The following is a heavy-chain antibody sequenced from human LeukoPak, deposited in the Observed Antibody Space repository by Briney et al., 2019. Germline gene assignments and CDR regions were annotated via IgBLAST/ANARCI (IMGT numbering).Heavy chain of an antibody. D-gene: IGHD3-16*01. Sequence: GGSLRLSCAASGFTFSSYEMNWVRQAPGKGLEWVSYISSTGSNRYYADSVKGRFTISRDNAKNSVYLQMNSLRAEDTAVYYCARGGVDYWGQGTLVTVSP. CDR2: ISSTGSNR. CDR3: ARGGVDY. J-gene: IGHJ4*02. V-gene: IGHV3-48*03. CDR1: GFTFSSYE.